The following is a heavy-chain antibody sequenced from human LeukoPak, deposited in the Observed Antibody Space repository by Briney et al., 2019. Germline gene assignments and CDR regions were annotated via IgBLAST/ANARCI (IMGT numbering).Heavy chain of an antibody. CDR3: ARGAIVVVIIDAFDI. Sequence: SETLSLTCTVSGGSISSSSYYWGWIRQPPGKGLEWIGSIYYSGSTYYNPSLKSRVTISVDTSKNQFSLKLSSVTAADTAVYYCARGAIVVVIIDAFDIWGQGTMVTVSS. V-gene: IGHV4-39*07. CDR2: IYYSGST. D-gene: IGHD3-22*01. J-gene: IGHJ3*02. CDR1: GGSISSSSYY.